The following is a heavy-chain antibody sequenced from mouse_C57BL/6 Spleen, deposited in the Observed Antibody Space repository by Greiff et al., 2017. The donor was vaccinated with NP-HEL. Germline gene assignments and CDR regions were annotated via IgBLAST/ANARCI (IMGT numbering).Heavy chain of an antibody. V-gene: IGHV1-64*01. D-gene: IGHD3-2*02. CDR3: AREATPYYFDY. CDR2: IHPNSGST. Sequence: QVQLQHPGAELVKPGASVKLSCKASGYTFTSYWMHWVKQRPGQGLEWIGMIHPNSGSTNYNKKFKSKATLTVDKSSSTAYMQLSSLTSADSAVYCCAREATPYYFDYWGQGTTLTVSS. CDR1: GYTFTSYW. J-gene: IGHJ2*01.